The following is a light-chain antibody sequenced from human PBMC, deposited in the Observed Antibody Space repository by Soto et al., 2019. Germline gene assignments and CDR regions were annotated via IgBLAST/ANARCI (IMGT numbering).Light chain of an antibody. V-gene: IGLV6-57*04. CDR2: EAN. CDR3: QSYDSSNQKV. CDR1: SGSIASNY. J-gene: IGLJ2*01. Sequence: NFMLTQPHSVSKSPGKTVTISCTRSSGSIASNYVQWYQQRPGSAPTTVIYEANQRPSGVPDRFSGSIDSSSNSASLTISGLKTEDEADYYCQSYDSSNQKVFGGGTKLTVL.